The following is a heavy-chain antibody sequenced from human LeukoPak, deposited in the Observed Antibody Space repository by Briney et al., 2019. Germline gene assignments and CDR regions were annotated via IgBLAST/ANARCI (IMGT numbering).Heavy chain of an antibody. CDR2: ITSSSSAI. CDR3: SRNFIAMDV. Sequence: GGSLRLSCAASGFTFIGYGMNWVRQAPGKGLEWVSYITSSSSAIYSADSVRGRFTISRDNTKNSLYLQMNSLRDEDSAVYYYSRNFIAMDVWRQGTTVTVSS. J-gene: IGHJ6*01. V-gene: IGHV3-48*02. D-gene: IGHD1-7*01. CDR1: GFTFIGYG.